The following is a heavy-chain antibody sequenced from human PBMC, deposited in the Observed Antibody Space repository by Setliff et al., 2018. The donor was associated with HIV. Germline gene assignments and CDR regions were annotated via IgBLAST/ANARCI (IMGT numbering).Heavy chain of an antibody. D-gene: IGHD3-22*01. Sequence: ASVKVSCKASGYTFTDYYMHWVQQAPGKGLEWMGRVDPEDGETIYAEKFQGRVTIIADTSTDTAYMELSSLRSEDTAVYYCATARHYYDSSGYYWAFDIWGQGTMVTVSS. CDR3: ATARHYYDSSGYYWAFDI. J-gene: IGHJ3*02. V-gene: IGHV1-69-2*01. CDR1: GYTFTDYY. CDR2: VDPEDGET.